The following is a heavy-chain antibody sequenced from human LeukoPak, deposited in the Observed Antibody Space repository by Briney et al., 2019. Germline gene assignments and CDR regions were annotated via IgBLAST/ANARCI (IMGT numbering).Heavy chain of an antibody. Sequence: SETLSLTCAVYGGSFSGYYWSWIRQPPGKGLEWIGEINHSGSTNYNPSLKSRVTISVDTSKNQFSLKLSSVTAADTAVYYCASGIQLWADYWGQGTLVTASS. CDR3: ASGIQLWADY. CDR1: GGSFSGYY. J-gene: IGHJ4*02. CDR2: INHSGST. V-gene: IGHV4-34*01. D-gene: IGHD5-18*01.